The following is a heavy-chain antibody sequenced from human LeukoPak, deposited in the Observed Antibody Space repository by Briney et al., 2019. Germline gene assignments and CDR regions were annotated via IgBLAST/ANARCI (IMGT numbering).Heavy chain of an antibody. Sequence: SETLSLTCSISGYSISSGYFWGWIRQPPGKGLEWIGNIHHDGITYYNPSLKSRVTISLDPSRNQFSLKLTSVAAADTALYHCARVHYYDASDYSTSNWFDPWGQGTLVTVSS. CDR2: IHHDGIT. V-gene: IGHV4-38-2*02. CDR3: ARVHYYDASDYSTSNWFDP. J-gene: IGHJ5*02. CDR1: GYSISSGYF. D-gene: IGHD3-22*01.